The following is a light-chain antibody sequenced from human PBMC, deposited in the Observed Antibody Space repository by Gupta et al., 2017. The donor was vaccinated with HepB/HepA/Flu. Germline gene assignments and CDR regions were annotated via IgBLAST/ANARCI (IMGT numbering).Light chain of an antibody. Sequence: DIVVTQSPLSLSVIPGEPASMSCKSSQSLLHADGFNYLDWYLQKPGQSPHPLIYLGSSRASGVPDRINGTGSGTSFTLKISRVEADDVGTFYCRQALQTPITFGQGTRLDIK. CDR2: LGS. J-gene: IGKJ5*01. V-gene: IGKV2-28*01. CDR1: QSLLHADGFNY. CDR3: RQALQTPIT.